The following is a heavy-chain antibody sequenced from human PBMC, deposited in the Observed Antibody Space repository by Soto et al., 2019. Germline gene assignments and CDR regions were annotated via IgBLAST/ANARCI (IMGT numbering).Heavy chain of an antibody. CDR1: GFTFSSYG. V-gene: IGHV3-30*18. CDR2: ISYDGSNK. Sequence: QVPLVESGGGVVQPGRSLRLSCAASGFTFSSYGMHWVRQAPGKGLEWVAVISYDGSNKYYADSVKGRFTISRDNSKNTLYLQMNSLRAEDTAVYYCAKGGCSGGSCYYYYGMDVWGQGTTVTVSS. D-gene: IGHD2-15*01. J-gene: IGHJ6*02. CDR3: AKGGCSGGSCYYYYGMDV.